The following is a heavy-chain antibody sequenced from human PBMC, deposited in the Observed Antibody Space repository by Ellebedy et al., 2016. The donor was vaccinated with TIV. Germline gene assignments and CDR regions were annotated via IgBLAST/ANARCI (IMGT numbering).Heavy chain of an antibody. CDR3: ARSGYGDGGD. J-gene: IGHJ4*02. CDR2: ISYDGSNK. Sequence: GGSLRLXXAASGFTFGSYAMHWVRQAPGKGLEWVAVISYDGSNKYYADSVKGRFTISRDNSKNTLYLQMNSLRAEDTAVYYCARSGYGDGGDWGQGTLVTVSS. V-gene: IGHV3-30-3*01. D-gene: IGHD4/OR15-4a*01. CDR1: GFTFGSYA.